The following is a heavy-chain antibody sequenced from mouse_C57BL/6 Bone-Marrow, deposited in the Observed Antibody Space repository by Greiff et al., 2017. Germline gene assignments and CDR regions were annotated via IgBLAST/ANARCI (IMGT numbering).Heavy chain of an antibody. J-gene: IGHJ1*03. CDR3: ARTYYCGSRWYFDV. V-gene: IGHV1-9*01. Sequence: VQLQQSGAELMKPGASVKLSCKATGYTFTGYWIEWVKQRPGHGLEWIGEILPGSGSTNYNEKFKGKATFTADTSSNTDYMQLSSLTSVDSAIYDGARTYYCGSRWYFDVWGTGTTVTVSA. D-gene: IGHD1-1*01. CDR2: ILPGSGST. CDR1: GYTFTGYW.